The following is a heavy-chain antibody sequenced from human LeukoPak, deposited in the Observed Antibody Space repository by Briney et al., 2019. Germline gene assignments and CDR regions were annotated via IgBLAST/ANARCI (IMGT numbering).Heavy chain of an antibody. CDR2: ISYSGTT. Sequence: SETLSLTCTVSGDSISNIRYYWVWIRQPPGKGPEWIGSISYSGTTYDNPSLKSRITMSVDPSNSLFSLTLTSVTAADTAVYYCARHQTGGHSYMDVWGKGTTVTVSS. V-gene: IGHV4-39*01. CDR3: ARHQTGGHSYMDV. CDR1: GDSISNIRYY. D-gene: IGHD7-27*01. J-gene: IGHJ6*03.